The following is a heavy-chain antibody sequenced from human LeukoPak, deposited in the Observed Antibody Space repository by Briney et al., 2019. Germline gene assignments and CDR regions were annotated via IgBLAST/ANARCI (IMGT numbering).Heavy chain of an antibody. V-gene: IGHV4-39*01. CDR1: GGSISSSSIY. D-gene: IGHD6-19*01. Sequence: SETLSPTCTVSGGSISSSSIYWGWIRQPPGRGLEWIGSIYYSGNTYYNPSLKSRVTISVDTSKNQFSLKLSSVTAADTAVYYCARQIAVAGEWAFDIWGQGTMVTVSS. CDR2: IYYSGNT. J-gene: IGHJ3*02. CDR3: ARQIAVAGEWAFDI.